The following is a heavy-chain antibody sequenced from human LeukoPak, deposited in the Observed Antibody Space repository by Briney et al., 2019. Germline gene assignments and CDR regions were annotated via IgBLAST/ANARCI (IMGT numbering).Heavy chain of an antibody. CDR2: ISPYNGNT. Sequence: GASVKVSCKPSGYTFTNNSVTWVRQAPGQGLEWMGWISPYNGNTNYAQKLKGRVTMPTDRSTRTAYMKLRSLRSDDTAVYYCEREGYYGSGSMDVWGQGTTVTVSS. V-gene: IGHV1-18*01. CDR1: GYTFTNNS. D-gene: IGHD3-10*01. J-gene: IGHJ6*02. CDR3: EREGYYGSGSMDV.